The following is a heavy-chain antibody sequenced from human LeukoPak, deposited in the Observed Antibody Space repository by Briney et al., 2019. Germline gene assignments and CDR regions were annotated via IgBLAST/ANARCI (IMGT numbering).Heavy chain of an antibody. J-gene: IGHJ4*02. CDR2: LFYSGST. CDR3: ARGFDN. Sequence: SETLSLTCTVSGASVNKSFYFWGWIRQPPGKGLEWIGSLFYSGSTYYNPSLQSRVTISKAPSGNQLSLISLKMTSVTAADTAVYYCARGFDNWGQGAVVTVPS. V-gene: IGHV4-39*07. CDR1: GASVNKSFYF.